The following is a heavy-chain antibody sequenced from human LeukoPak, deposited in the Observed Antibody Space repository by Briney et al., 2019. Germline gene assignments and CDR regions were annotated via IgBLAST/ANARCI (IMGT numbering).Heavy chain of an antibody. D-gene: IGHD1-26*01. CDR3: ARDRMGAPDY. J-gene: IGHJ4*02. Sequence: GASVKVSCKASGYTFTSYYMHWVRQAPGQGLEWMGIINPSGGSTSYAQKFQGRVTMTRDMSTSTVYMELSSLRSVDTAVYYCARDRMGAPDYWGQGTLSPSPQ. V-gene: IGHV1-46*01. CDR2: INPSGGST. CDR1: GYTFTSYY.